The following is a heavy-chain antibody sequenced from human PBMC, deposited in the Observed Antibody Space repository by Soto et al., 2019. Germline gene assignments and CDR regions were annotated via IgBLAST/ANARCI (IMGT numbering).Heavy chain of an antibody. Sequence: QVQLVESGEGVVQPGRSLRLSCATSGFTFSRYGIHWVRQAPGKGLEWVAVTSHDGTNKYYTDSVKGRFIISRDNSKNTLYLEMNSLRAEDTAVYYCAKETVATIRPTRIYYYYGLDVWGQGTTVSVSS. J-gene: IGHJ6*02. CDR3: AKETVATIRPTRIYYYYGLDV. CDR2: TSHDGTNK. CDR1: GFTFSRYG. D-gene: IGHD5-12*01. V-gene: IGHV3-30*18.